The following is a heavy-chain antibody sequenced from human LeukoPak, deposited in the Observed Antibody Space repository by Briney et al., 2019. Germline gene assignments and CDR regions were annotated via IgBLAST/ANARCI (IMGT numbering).Heavy chain of an antibody. CDR2: MSFDVNNK. V-gene: IGHV3-30*04. CDR3: AKDVGKWESLHFFDY. D-gene: IGHD1-26*01. CDR1: GFTFSSYA. Sequence: GGSLRLSCATSGFTFSSYAFHWVRQAPGKGLEWVATMSFDVNNKYYADSVRGRFTISRDSSKNTLYLQMNSLRGDDTAVYYCAKDVGKWESLHFFDYWGQGTLVTVSS. J-gene: IGHJ4*02.